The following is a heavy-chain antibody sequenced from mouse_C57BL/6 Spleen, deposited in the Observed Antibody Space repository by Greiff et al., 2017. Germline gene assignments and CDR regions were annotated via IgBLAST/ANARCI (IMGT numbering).Heavy chain of an antibody. CDR1: GYAFSSHW. J-gene: IGHJ2*01. CDR3: AIWDGGDY. V-gene: IGHV1-80*01. CDR2: IYPGDGDT. Sequence: QVQLQQSGAELVKPGASVKISCKASGYAFSSHWMNWVKQRPGKGLEWIGQIYPGDGDTNYNGKLKGKATLTADKYSSTAYMQLSSLTSEDSAVYFCAIWDGGDYWGQGTALTVSS. D-gene: IGHD4-1*01.